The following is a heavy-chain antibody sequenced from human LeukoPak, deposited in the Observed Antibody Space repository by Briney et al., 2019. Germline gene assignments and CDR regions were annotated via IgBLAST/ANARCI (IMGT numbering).Heavy chain of an antibody. V-gene: IGHV4-59*01. CDR1: GGCISSYY. CDR2: IYYSGST. J-gene: IGHJ4*02. D-gene: IGHD6-19*01. CDR3: ARDYSDTEYSSGWYDY. Sequence: SETLSLTCTVSGGCISSYYWSWIRQPPGKGLEWIGYIYYSGSTNYNPTLKSRVTISVDTSKNQFSLKLSSVTAADTAVYYCARDYSDTEYSSGWYDYWGQGTLVTVSS.